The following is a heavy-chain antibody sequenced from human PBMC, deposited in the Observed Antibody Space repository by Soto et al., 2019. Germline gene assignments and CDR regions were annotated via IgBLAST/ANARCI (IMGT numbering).Heavy chain of an antibody. CDR3: ARDPIDCSSTSCYHIYYYMDV. J-gene: IGHJ6*03. Sequence: GGSLRLSCAASGFTFSSYGMHWVRQAPGKGLEWVAVIWYDGSNKYYADSVKGRFTISRDNSKNTLYLQMNSLRAEDTAVYYCARDPIDCSSTSCYHIYYYMDVWGKGTTVTVSS. CDR2: IWYDGSNK. V-gene: IGHV3-33*01. CDR1: GFTFSSYG. D-gene: IGHD2-2*01.